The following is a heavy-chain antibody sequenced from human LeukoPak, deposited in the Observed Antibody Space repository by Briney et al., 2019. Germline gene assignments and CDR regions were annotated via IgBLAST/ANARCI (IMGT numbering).Heavy chain of an antibody. CDR3: ARDRSNVAAAGGWFDP. J-gene: IGHJ5*02. CDR1: GFTVSSNY. V-gene: IGHV3-21*01. CDR2: ISGSSSYI. Sequence: GGSLRLSCAASGFTVSSNYMSWVRQAPGKGPEWVSSISGSSSYIYYADSVKGRFTISRDNAKNSLYLQMNSLRAEDTAVYYCARDRSNVAAAGGWFDPWGQGTLVTVSS. D-gene: IGHD6-13*01.